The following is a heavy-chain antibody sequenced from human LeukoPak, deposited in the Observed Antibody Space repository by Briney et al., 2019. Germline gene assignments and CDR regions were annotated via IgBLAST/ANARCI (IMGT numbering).Heavy chain of an antibody. J-gene: IGHJ4*02. Sequence: SETLSLTCTVSGGSISSSGYYWGWIRQPPGKGLEWIGSIYYSGSTYYNLSLKSRVTISVDTSKNQFSLKVSSVTAADTAVYYCASSFIAAAGTFFFDYWGQGTLVTVSS. V-gene: IGHV4-39*01. CDR1: GGSISSSGYY. CDR2: IYYSGST. CDR3: ASSFIAAAGTFFFDY. D-gene: IGHD6-13*01.